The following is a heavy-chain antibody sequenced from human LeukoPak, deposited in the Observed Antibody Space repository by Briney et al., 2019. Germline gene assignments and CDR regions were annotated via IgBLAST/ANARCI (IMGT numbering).Heavy chain of an antibody. CDR2: ISYDGSNK. CDR1: GFTFSSYG. D-gene: IGHD3-3*01. V-gene: IGHV3-30*03. CDR3: ARDSTIFGSLSFDY. Sequence: GRSLRLSCAASGFTFSSYGMHWVRQAPGKGLEWVAVISYDGSNKYYADSVKGRFTISRDNAKNSLYLQMNSLRDEDTAVYYCARDSTIFGSLSFDYWGQGTLVTVSS. J-gene: IGHJ4*02.